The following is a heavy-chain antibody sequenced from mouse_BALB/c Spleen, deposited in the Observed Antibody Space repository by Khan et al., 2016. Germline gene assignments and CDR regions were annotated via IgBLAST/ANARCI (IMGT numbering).Heavy chain of an antibody. D-gene: IGHD2-1*01. CDR2: IWWNDNN. CDR1: GFSLNTYGIG. J-gene: IGHJ3*01. CDR3: ARISRWYVAF. V-gene: IGHV8-11*01. Sequence: QVTLKESGPGILQPSQTLSLTCSFSGFSLNTYGIGVGWIRQPSGQGLEWLAHIWWNDNNSYNTALKSRITISKDTANNQVSLKIASWAKADTATCYCARISRWYVAFWGQGTLVTVSA.